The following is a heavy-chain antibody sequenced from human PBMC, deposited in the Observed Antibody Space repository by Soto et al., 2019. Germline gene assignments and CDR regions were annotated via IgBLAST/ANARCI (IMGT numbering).Heavy chain of an antibody. CDR1: GFTFSNAW. CDR2: IKSKTDGGTT. CDR3: TTDLGCSGGRCLYYYYGMDV. Sequence: GGSLRLSCAASGFTFSNAWMSWVRQAPGKGLEWVGRIKSKTDGGTTDYAAPVKGRFTISRDDSKNTLYLQMNSLKTEDTAVYYCTTDLGCSGGRCLYYYYGMDVWGQGTTVTVSS. J-gene: IGHJ6*02. V-gene: IGHV3-15*01. D-gene: IGHD2-15*01.